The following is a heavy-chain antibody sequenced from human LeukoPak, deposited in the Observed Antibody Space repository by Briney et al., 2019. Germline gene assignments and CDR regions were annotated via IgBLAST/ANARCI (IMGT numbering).Heavy chain of an antibody. CDR1: GIAFSNYA. V-gene: IGHV3-23*01. D-gene: IGHD5-24*01. J-gene: IGHJ4*02. Sequence: GGSLRLSCAASGIAFSNYAMSWVRQAPGKGLEWVSGISASDGRTYYAASVKGRFTISRDNSKNTLYLQMNSLRADDTAVYYCARMGDGYTNGFDYWGQGTLVTVSS. CDR2: ISASDGRT. CDR3: ARMGDGYTNGFDY.